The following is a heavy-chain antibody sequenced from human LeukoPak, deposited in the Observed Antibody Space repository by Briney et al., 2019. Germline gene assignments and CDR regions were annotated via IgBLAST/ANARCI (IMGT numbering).Heavy chain of an antibody. J-gene: IGHJ4*02. CDR2: ISSNSGTI. D-gene: IGHD2-21*01. Sequence: PGGSLRLSCAASGFTFSSYTMNWVRQPPGKGLEWVSYISSNSGTIYYADSVKGRFTISRDNAKNSLYLRMNSLRAEDTAVYYCWREGPDSFDYWGQGTLVTVSS. V-gene: IGHV3-48*04. CDR1: GFTFSSYT. CDR3: WREGPDSFDY.